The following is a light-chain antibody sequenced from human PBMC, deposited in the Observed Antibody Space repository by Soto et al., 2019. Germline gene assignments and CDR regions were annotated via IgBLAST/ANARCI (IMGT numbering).Light chain of an antibody. CDR2: EDS. Sequence: QSALTQPASVSGSPGQSITISCTGTSSDVGSYNLVSWYQHHPGKAPKVMIYEDSKRPSGVSNRFSGSKSGNTASLTISGLQAEDEADYSCCSYAGSSTNWVFGGGTKLTVL. V-gene: IGLV2-23*01. CDR3: CSYAGSSTNWV. CDR1: SSDVGSYNL. J-gene: IGLJ3*02.